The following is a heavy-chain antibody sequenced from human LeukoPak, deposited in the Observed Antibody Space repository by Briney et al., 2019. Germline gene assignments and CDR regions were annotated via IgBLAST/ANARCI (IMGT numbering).Heavy chain of an antibody. J-gene: IGHJ5*02. CDR1: GFTFSNHA. CDR2: ISADAVDT. D-gene: IGHD2-8*02. CDR3: AKDVWWSVS. V-gene: IGHV3-23*01. Sequence: GGSLRLSCVASGFTFSNHAMTWVRQAPGKGLEWVSAISADAVDTFYAPSVKGRSTISRDNSKNTMYLQINSLRAEDTAIYYCAKDVWWSVSWGQGTLVTVSS.